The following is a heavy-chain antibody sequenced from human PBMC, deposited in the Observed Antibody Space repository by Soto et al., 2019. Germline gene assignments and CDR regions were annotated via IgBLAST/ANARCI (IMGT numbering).Heavy chain of an antibody. V-gene: IGHV3-48*02. CDR2: ISFSSTTI. CDR3: ARDNGMAGSFDP. CDR1: GFAFSTYS. D-gene: IGHD2-8*01. J-gene: IGHJ5*02. Sequence: QLVESGGGLVQPGGSLRLSCAASGFAFSTYSMNWVRQAPGKGLEWVSYISFSSTTIFYADSVRGRFTISRDNAKNSLYLQMNTLRDEDTAVYYCARDNGMAGSFDPWGQGTLATVSS.